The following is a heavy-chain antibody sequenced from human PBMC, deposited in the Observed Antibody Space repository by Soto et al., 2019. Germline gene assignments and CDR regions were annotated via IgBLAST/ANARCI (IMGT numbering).Heavy chain of an antibody. Sequence: SETLSLTCSVFGGSMSPYYWSWIRQSPGKGLEWIANIYYRGNTNYNPSLESRVTISIDTSKNQFSLKLNSLTAADTAVYYCARHSKKTGDFDYYFGMDVLVQGTTVT. V-gene: IGHV4-59*08. CDR2: IYYRGNT. D-gene: IGHD7-27*01. J-gene: IGHJ6*02. CDR3: ARHSKKTGDFDYYFGMDV. CDR1: GGSMSPYY.